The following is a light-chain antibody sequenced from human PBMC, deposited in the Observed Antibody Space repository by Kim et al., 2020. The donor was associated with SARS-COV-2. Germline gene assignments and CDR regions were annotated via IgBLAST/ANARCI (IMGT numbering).Light chain of an antibody. CDR2: GAS. Sequence: DIQMTQSPSTLSASVGDRVTITCRASQSVGSSLGWYQQKAGKAPKLLIYGASCLESGVPSRFSGSGSGTEFTLTISSLQPDDFATYYCQQYFSYYTFGQGTKLEI. V-gene: IGKV1-5*01. CDR3: QQYFSYYT. J-gene: IGKJ2*01. CDR1: QSVGSS.